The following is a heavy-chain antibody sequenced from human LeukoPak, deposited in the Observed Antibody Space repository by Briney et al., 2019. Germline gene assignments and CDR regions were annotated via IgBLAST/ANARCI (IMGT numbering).Heavy chain of an antibody. D-gene: IGHD2-2*01. CDR1: GGSISSYY. V-gene: IGHV4-4*07. CDR3: ARAGYCSSTSCPAMLFDI. J-gene: IGHJ3*02. CDR2: IYTSGST. Sequence: PSETLSLTCTVSGGSISSYYWSWIRQPAGKGLEWIGRIYTSGSTNYNPSLKSRVTMSVDTSKNQFSLKLSSVTAADTAVYYCARAGYCSSTSCPAMLFDIWGQGTMVTVSS.